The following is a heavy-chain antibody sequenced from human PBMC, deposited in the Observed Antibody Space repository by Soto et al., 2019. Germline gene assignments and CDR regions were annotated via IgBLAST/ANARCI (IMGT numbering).Heavy chain of an antibody. CDR1: GDSIMRDSYY. D-gene: IGHD2-2*01. J-gene: IGHJ1*01. V-gene: IGHV4-31*03. Sequence: QVQLQESGPGLVKPSQTLSLTCTVSGDSIMRDSYYWNWIRQHPGKGLEWIGYIYYSGTTAYNPSLILRFRTAPDTSRTHFPWNLGSVAAAARAVYYGATGFAGGKFYASDSWAKGTRLTLS. CDR3: ATGFAGGKFYASDS. CDR2: IYYSGTT.